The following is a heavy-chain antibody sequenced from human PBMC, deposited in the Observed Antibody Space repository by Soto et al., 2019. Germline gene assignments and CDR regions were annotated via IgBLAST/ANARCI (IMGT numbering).Heavy chain of an antibody. CDR3: ARRDVSTGAMDV. Sequence: PGGSLRLSCSASGFTFSSFAMRWVRQAPGKGLEWVSAISGSAGTTYYADSVKGRFTISRDNSKNILYLQMNSLRAEDTAVYFCARRDVSTGAMDVWGQGTKVTVSS. D-gene: IGHD3-10*02. J-gene: IGHJ6*02. CDR1: GFTFSSFA. V-gene: IGHV3-23*01. CDR2: ISGSAGTT.